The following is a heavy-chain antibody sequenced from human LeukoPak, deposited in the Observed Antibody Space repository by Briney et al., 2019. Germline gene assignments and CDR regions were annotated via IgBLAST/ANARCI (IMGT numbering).Heavy chain of an antibody. V-gene: IGHV1-46*01. CDR2: INPSGGST. CDR3: ARAYYRIVVVPATLGY. Sequence: ASVKVSRKASGYTFTSYYMHWVRQAPGQGLEWMGIINPSGGSTSYAQKFQGRVTMTRDTSTSTVYMELSSLRSEDTAVYYCARAYYRIVVVPATLGYWGQGTLVTVSS. D-gene: IGHD2-2*01. CDR1: GYTFTSYY. J-gene: IGHJ4*02.